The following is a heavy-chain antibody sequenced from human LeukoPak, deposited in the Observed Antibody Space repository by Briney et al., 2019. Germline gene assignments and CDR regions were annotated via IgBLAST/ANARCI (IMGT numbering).Heavy chain of an antibody. Sequence: SETLSLTCAVSGYSISSGYYWGWIRQPPGKGLEWIGSICHSGSTYYNPSLKSRVTISVDTSKNQFSLKLSSVTAADTAVYYCARDDILTGYYVDNAFDIWGQGTMVTVSS. CDR1: GYSISSGYY. CDR3: ARDDILTGYYVDNAFDI. CDR2: ICHSGST. D-gene: IGHD3-9*01. V-gene: IGHV4-38-2*02. J-gene: IGHJ3*02.